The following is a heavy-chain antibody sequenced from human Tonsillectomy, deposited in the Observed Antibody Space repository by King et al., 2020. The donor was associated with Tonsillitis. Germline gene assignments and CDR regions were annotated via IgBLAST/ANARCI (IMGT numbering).Heavy chain of an antibody. D-gene: IGHD3-22*01. Sequence: QLQESGPGLVKPSEILSLTCTVSGGSISSSSHYWGWIRQPPGKGLEWIGSIYYRGNTYYNPSLKSRVTISVDTSKNQFSLKLSSVTAADRAVYYCVRYDSSGYYDYFDYWGQGTLVTVSS. V-gene: IGHV4-39*01. CDR2: IYYRGNT. J-gene: IGHJ4*02. CDR3: VRYDSSGYYDYFDY. CDR1: GGSISSSSHY.